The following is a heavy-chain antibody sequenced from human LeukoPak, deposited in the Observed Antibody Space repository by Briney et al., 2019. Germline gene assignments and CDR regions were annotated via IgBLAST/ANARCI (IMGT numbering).Heavy chain of an antibody. D-gene: IGHD2-2*01. Sequence: ASVKVSCKASGYTFTSYGISWVRQAPGQGLEWMGWISAYNGNTNYAQKLQGRVTMTTDTSTSTAYMELRSLRSDDTAVYYCARGPSLGYCSSTSCQDYYYYYMDVWGKGTTVTVSS. CDR2: ISAYNGNT. CDR3: ARGPSLGYCSSTSCQDYYYYYMDV. CDR1: GYTFTSYG. J-gene: IGHJ6*03. V-gene: IGHV1-18*01.